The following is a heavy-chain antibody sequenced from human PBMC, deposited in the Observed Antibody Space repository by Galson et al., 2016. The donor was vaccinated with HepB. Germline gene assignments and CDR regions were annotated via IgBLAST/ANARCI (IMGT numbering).Heavy chain of an antibody. Sequence: SLRLSCAASGFTFGRYAMSWVRQAPGKGLEWVSAISGDGGSTYYAGSVQGRFTSSRDRSTNTMYLQMNSLRTDDTAVYYWARSTQEWLDRVYYVDYWGQGTLVTVSA. CDR3: ARSTQEWLDRVYYVDY. CDR1: GFTFGRYA. V-gene: IGHV3-23*01. D-gene: IGHD6-19*01. J-gene: IGHJ4*02. CDR2: ISGDGGST.